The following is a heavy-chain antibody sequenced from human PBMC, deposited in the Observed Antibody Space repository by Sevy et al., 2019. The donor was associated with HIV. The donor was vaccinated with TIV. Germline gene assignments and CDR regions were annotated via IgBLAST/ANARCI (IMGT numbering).Heavy chain of an antibody. CDR2: IYYSGST. D-gene: IGHD5-18*01. CDR3: ARAEWIQLWLEGGNWFDP. V-gene: IGHV4-30-4*01. Sequence: LRLSCTVSGGSISSGDYYWSWIRQPPGKGLEWIGYIYYSGSTYYNPSLKSRVTISVDTSKNQFSLKLSSVTAADTAVYYCARAEWIQLWLEGGNWFDPWGQGTLVTVSS. CDR1: GGSISSGDYY. J-gene: IGHJ5*02.